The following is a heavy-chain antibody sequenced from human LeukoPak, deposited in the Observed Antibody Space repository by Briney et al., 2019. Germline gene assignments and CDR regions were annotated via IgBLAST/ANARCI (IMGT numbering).Heavy chain of an antibody. D-gene: IGHD3-16*01. J-gene: IGHJ6*03. V-gene: IGHV4-34*01. CDR2: INHSGST. Sequence: PSETLSLTCAVYGGSLSGYDVAGIRQPPGKGREWIGEINHSGSTNYNPSLKSRVTISVDKSKNQFSLTLTSVTAADTAIYYCARVMGESWYFYMDVWGKGTTVTVSS. CDR3: ARVMGESWYFYMDV. CDR1: GGSLSGYD.